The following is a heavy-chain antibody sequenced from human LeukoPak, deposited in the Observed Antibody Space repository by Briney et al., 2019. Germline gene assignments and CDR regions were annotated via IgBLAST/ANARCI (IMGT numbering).Heavy chain of an antibody. CDR1: GFTFTSYW. V-gene: IGHV3-7*01. D-gene: IGHD1-26*01. CDR3: VYGGSYYVA. CDR2: IKEDGSEK. Sequence: GGSLRLSCAASGFTFTSYWMTWVRQAPGTGLELVANIKEDGSEKYYVDSVKGRFSISRENAKNSLYLQMNSLRAEDTAVYYCVYGGSYYVAWGQGTLVTVPS. J-gene: IGHJ5*02.